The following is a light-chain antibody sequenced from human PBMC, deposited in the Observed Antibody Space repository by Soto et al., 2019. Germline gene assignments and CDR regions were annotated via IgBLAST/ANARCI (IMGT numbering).Light chain of an antibody. V-gene: IGKV3-11*01. J-gene: IGKJ1*01. CDR2: DAS. Sequence: EIVLTQSPATLSLCPGERATLSCRASQSVSSYLAWYQQKPGQAPRLLIYDASNRATGIPARFSGSRSGTDFTLTISSLEPEDFAVYYCQQRSNWPWTFGQGTKV. CDR1: QSVSSY. CDR3: QQRSNWPWT.